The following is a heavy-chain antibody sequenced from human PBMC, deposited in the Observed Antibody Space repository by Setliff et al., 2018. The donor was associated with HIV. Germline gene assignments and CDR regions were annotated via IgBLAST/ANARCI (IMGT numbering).Heavy chain of an antibody. J-gene: IGHJ6*03. CDR3: ARDRDPPGTKWIYYYYYMDL. CDR1: GGSISSGNW. V-gene: IGHV4-4*02. CDR2: IYHSGIT. D-gene: IGHD5-12*01. Sequence: SETLSLTCAVSGGSISSGNWWSWVRQPPGKRLEWIGEIYHSGITNYNPSLKSRLTISLDTSKNQFSLQVTSVTAADTAVYYCARDRDPPGTKWIYYYYYMDLWGEGTTVTVSS.